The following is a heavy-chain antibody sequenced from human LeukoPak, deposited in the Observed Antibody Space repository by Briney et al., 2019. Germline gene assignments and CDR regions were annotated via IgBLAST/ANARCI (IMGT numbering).Heavy chain of an antibody. CDR3: ARGIAMTGPFDY. D-gene: IGHD6-19*01. J-gene: IGHJ4*02. V-gene: IGHV3-9*03. CDR2: ISWNSGYV. Sequence: GRSLRLSCTDSGFTFDDYAMHWVRQAPGTGLEWVSGISWNSGYVVYADSVKGRFTISRDNAKNSLYLQMNSLRAEDMALYFCARGIAMTGPFDYWGQGTLVTVSS. CDR1: GFTFDDYA.